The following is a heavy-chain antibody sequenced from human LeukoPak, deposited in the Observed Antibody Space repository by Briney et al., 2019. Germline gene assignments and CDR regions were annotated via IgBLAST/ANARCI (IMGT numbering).Heavy chain of an antibody. CDR3: VRHLSAGRPAFDI. CDR1: GGSINSYY. J-gene: IGHJ3*02. V-gene: IGHV4-59*08. CDR2: IYYSGST. Sequence: TASETLSLTCTVSGGSINSYYCSWIRQPPGKGLEWIGYIYYSGSTNYNPSLKSRVTISVDTSNNKFSLKLTSLTAADTAVYYCVRHLSAGRPAFDIWGQGTMVTVSS. D-gene: IGHD2-15*01.